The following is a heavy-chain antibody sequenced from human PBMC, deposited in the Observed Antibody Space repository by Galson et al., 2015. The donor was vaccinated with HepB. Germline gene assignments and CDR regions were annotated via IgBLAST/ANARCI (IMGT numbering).Heavy chain of an antibody. CDR2: INTKADSGTN. CDR3: TTIRAELRTYDFWSNYYQFAFDI. Sequence: SLRLSCEASGFTFSNDWMNWVRQAPGLGLEWVGSINTKADSGTNDYAAPVKSRFTISRDDTKNTLYLQMNSLKNKDTAVYYCTTIRAELRTYDFWSNYYQFAFDIWSQGTVVTVSS. J-gene: IGHJ3*02. D-gene: IGHD3-3*01. CDR1: GFTFSNDW. V-gene: IGHV3-15*07.